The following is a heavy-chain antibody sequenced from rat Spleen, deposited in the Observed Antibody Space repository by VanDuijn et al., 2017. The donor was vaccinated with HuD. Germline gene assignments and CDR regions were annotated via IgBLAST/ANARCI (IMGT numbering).Heavy chain of an antibody. V-gene: IGHV5-20*01. CDR2: IVDDGSNT. J-gene: IGHJ2*01. CDR3: TTDTFYDGTYYPGGFDY. CDR1: GFTFSDYY. Sequence: EVQLVESDGGLVQPGRSLKLSCAASGFTFSDYYMAWVRQAPTKGLEWVATIVDDGSNTFYRDSVKGRFTISRDDEENTVYLQMNSLRSEDTATYYCTTDTFYDGTYYPGGFDYWGQGVMVTVSS. D-gene: IGHD1-12*02.